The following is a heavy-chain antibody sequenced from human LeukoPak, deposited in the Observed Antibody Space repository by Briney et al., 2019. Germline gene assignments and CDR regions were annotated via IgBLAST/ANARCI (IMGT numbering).Heavy chain of an antibody. J-gene: IGHJ4*02. CDR3: AKTYYYDSSGYSPHFDY. Sequence: GGSLRLSCAASGFTVSSNYTSWVRQAPGKGLEWVAVIYSGGSTYYADSVKGRFTISRDNSKNTLYLQMNSLRAEDTAVYYCAKTYYYDSSGYSPHFDYWGQGTLVTVSS. CDR1: GFTVSSNY. CDR2: IYSGGST. D-gene: IGHD3-22*01. V-gene: IGHV3-53*01.